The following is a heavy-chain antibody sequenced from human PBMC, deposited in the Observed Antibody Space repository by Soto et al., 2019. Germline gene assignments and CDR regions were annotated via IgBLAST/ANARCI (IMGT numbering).Heavy chain of an antibody. V-gene: IGHV3-33*01. Sequence: QVQLVESGGGVVQPGRSLRLSCAASGFTFSSYGMHWVRQAPGKGLEWVAVIWYDGSNNYYADSVKGRFTISRDNSKNTLYLQMNSLRAEDTAVYYCARDDETVTTYGCRTWGQGRMVTVSS. CDR2: IWYDGSNN. CDR3: ARDDETVTTYGCRT. J-gene: IGHJ3*01. D-gene: IGHD4-17*01. CDR1: GFTFSSYG.